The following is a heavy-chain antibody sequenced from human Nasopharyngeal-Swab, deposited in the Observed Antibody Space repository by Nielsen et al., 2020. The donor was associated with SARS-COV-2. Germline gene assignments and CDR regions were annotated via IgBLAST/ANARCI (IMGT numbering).Heavy chain of an antibody. D-gene: IGHD5-12*01. CDR3: ARWGIVATGSYYYYGMDV. V-gene: IGHV1-69*01. CDR2: IIPIFGTA. J-gene: IGHJ6*02. Sequence: WVRQAPGQGLEWMGGIIPIFGTANYAQQFQGRVTITADESTSTAYMELSSLRSEDTAVYYCARWGIVATGSYYYYGMDVWGQGTMATVSS.